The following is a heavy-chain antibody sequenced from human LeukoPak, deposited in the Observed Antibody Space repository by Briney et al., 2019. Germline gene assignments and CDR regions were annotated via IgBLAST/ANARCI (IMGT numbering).Heavy chain of an antibody. CDR2: IGGSGGST. V-gene: IGHV3-23*01. CDR3: AKPGRGGLYGGGFQH. J-gene: IGHJ1*01. D-gene: IGHD2-8*01. Sequence: GGSLRLSCAASGFTFSSYAMSWVRQAPGKGLEWVSAIGGSGGSTFYAESVKGRFTISRDNSKNTLYLQMNSLRAEDTALYYCAKPGRGGLYGGGFQHWGQGTLVTVSS. CDR1: GFTFSSYA.